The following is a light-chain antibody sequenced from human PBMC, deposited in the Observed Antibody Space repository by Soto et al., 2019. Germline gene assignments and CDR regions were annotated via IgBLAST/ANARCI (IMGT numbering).Light chain of an antibody. CDR3: AEWDDSRNGEVV. CDR2: STN. CDR1: SSNIGSNS. J-gene: IGLJ2*01. Sequence: QSVLTQPPSASGTPGQRVTISCSGSSSNIGSNSVNWYQQLPGTAPKLLMYSTNQRPSGVPDRFSGAQSDTSASLAISGLQSEDEADYDCAEWDDSRNGEVVFGGGTKLTVL. V-gene: IGLV1-44*01.